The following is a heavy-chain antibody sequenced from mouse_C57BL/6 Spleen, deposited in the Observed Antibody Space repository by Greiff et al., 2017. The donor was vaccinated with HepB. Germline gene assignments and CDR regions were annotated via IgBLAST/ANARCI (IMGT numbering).Heavy chain of an antibody. CDR1: GFTFSDYG. V-gene: IGHV5-17*01. D-gene: IGHD2-12*01. CDR2: ISSGSSTI. J-gene: IGHJ1*03. Sequence: DVQLVESGGGLVKPGGSLKLSCAASGFTFSDYGMHWVRQAPEKGLEWVAYISSGSSTIYYADTVKGRFTISRDNAKNTLFLQMTSLRSEDTAMYYCARPITLGDFDVWGTGTTVTVSS. CDR3: ARPITLGDFDV.